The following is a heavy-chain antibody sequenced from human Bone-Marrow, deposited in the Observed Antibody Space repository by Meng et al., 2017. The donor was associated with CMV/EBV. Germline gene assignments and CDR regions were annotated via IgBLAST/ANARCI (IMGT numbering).Heavy chain of an antibody. CDR3: ARDDKYYYGSGPFDY. CDR1: GGSISSYY. CDR2: IYHSGST. J-gene: IGHJ4*02. V-gene: IGHV4-38-2*02. Sequence: SETLSLTCTVSGGSISSYYWSWIRQPPGKGLEWIGSIYHSGSTYYNPSLKSRVTISVDTSKNQFSLKLSSVTAADTAVYYCARDDKYYYGSGPFDYWGQGTLVTVSS. D-gene: IGHD3-10*01.